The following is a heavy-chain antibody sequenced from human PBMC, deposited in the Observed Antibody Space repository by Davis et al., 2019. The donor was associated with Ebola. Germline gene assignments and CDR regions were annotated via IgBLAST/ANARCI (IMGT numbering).Heavy chain of an antibody. CDR3: ARRGAGKTTTLADYYYMDV. V-gene: IGHV3-7*01. CDR1: GLTFTDAW. J-gene: IGHJ6*03. D-gene: IGHD1-1*01. CDR2: IKQEGSEK. Sequence: GESLNISCGASGLTFTDAWMSWVRQAPGKGLEWVANIKQEGSEKYYVDSVKGGFTISRDNAKNSLYLQMNSLRAEDTAVYYCARRGAGKTTTLADYYYMDVWGKGTTVTVSS.